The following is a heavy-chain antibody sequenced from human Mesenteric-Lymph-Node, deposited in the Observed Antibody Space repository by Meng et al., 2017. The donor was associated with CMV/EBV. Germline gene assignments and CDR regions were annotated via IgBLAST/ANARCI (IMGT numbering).Heavy chain of an antibody. Sequence: QVWFPQGGAGLLKPSETLSVTCAGYGGSFSGYYWNWIRQSPEKGLEWIGEINHSGSTTYNPSFTSRIIISVDTSTNQISLNMSSVTAADAAVYYCARGSSYDILTGYFDYWGQGALVTVSS. CDR1: GGSFSGYY. CDR2: INHSGST. V-gene: IGHV4-34*01. CDR3: ARGSSYDILTGYFDY. D-gene: IGHD3-9*01. J-gene: IGHJ4*02.